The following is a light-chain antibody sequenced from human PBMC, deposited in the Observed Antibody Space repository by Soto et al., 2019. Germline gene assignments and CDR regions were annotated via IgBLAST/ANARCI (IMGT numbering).Light chain of an antibody. CDR2: LGS. Sequence: EIVMTQSPVSLPVTPGEPASISCRSSQSLLHSNGFNYLDWYLQKPGQSPQLLIYLGSNRAPGVPGRFSGNESGTDFTLKITRVEPEDVGVYYCMQALQTPRTFGQGTKLEIK. V-gene: IGKV2-28*01. CDR3: MQALQTPRT. J-gene: IGKJ2*01. CDR1: QSLLHSNGFNY.